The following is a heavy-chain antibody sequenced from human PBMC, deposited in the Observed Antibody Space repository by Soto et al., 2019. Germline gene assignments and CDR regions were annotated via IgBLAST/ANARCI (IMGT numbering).Heavy chain of an antibody. Sequence: GGSLRLSCAASGFTFSSYSMNWVRQAPGKGLEWVSSISSSSSYIYYADSVKGRFTISRDNAKNSLYLQMNSLRAEDTAVYYCARVVGIAARARIFDFWGQGTLVTV. CDR3: ARVVGIAARARIFDF. D-gene: IGHD6-6*01. J-gene: IGHJ4*02. V-gene: IGHV3-21*01. CDR2: ISSSSSYI. CDR1: GFTFSSYS.